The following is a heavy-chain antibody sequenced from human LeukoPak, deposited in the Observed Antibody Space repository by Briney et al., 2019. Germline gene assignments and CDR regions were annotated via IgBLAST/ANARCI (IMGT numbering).Heavy chain of an antibody. CDR2: SYCNDDK. V-gene: IGHV2-5*01. CDR1: GFSRSTSAVG. D-gene: IGHD2-21*01. Sequence: SGPTLVNPTQALTLTFTFSGFSRSTSAVGVGWIRQPPVKALGWLELSYCNDDKRYSPSLKSRLAITKDTSKHQVVLTMTNMDPVDTATYYCAHGVNGTYDYWGQGTLVTVSS. J-gene: IGHJ4*02. CDR3: AHGVNGTYDY.